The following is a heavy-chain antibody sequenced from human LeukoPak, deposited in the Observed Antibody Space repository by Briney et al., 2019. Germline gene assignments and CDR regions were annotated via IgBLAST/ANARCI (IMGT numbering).Heavy chain of an antibody. CDR2: ISGSGGST. V-gene: IGHV3-23*01. CDR1: GFTFSNYG. CDR3: ARAQDDAFDI. J-gene: IGHJ3*02. Sequence: PGGSLRLSCVASGFTFSNYGMSWVRQAPGKGLEWVSAISGSGGSTYYADSVKGRVTISRDNSKNTLYLQMNSLRAEDTAVYYCARAQDDAFDIWGQGTMVTVSS.